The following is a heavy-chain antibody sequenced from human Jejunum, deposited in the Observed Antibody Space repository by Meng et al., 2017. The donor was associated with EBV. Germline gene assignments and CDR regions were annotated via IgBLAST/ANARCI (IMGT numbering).Heavy chain of an antibody. CDR1: GDSVSSNSVA. V-gene: IGHV6-1*01. J-gene: IGHJ5*02. CDR3: VTTGHRNWLDP. D-gene: IGHD1-14*01. Sequence: HVHLQQSGPGSLKPSPTLSLTCAISGDSVSSNSVAWNWIRQSPSRGLEWLGMTYYRSKWYNEYAVPVQGRITINPDTSKNQFSLQLNSVTPEDTAVYYCVTTGHRNWLDPWGQGTLVTVSS. CDR2: TYYRSKWYN.